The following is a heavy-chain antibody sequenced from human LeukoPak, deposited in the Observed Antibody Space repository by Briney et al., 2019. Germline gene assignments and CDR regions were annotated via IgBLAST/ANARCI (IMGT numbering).Heavy chain of an antibody. V-gene: IGHV4-39*01. D-gene: IGHD6-25*01. CDR2: IYYSGST. J-gene: IGHJ4*02. Sequence: SETLSLTCTVSGGSIISSSYYWGWIREPPGKGLEWIGSIYYSGSTYYNPSLKSRVTISVDTSKNQFSLKLSSVTAADTAVYYCARRDSSGVVPRWDYWGQGTLVTVSS. CDR1: GGSIISSSYY. CDR3: ARRDSSGVVPRWDY.